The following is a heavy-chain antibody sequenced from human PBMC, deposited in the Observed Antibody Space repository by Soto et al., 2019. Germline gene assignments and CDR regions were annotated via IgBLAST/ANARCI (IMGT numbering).Heavy chain of an antibody. CDR2: IYYRGST. J-gene: IGHJ4*03. Sequence: KPSGTMSLPCTVSGGTITSAGYAWSWISQHPGKGLECIGYIYYRGSTYYHPSLKSRVTISVDTSKNQFSLQLSSVTAADTAVYYCARGGVRHLYRYGYCCDFWGQGTLGTVSS. V-gene: IGHV4-31*03. D-gene: IGHD4-17*01. CDR3: ARGGVRHLYRYGYCCDF. CDR1: GGTITSAGYA.